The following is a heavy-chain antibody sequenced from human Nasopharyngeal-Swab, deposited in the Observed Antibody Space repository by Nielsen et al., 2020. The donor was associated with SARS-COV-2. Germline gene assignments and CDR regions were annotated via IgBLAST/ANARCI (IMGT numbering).Heavy chain of an antibody. V-gene: IGHV3-30*04. D-gene: IGHD3-22*01. J-gene: IGHJ6*02. CDR1: GFTFSSYA. CDR2: ISADGSNK. CDR3: ARDYYDSSGYSYGMDV. Sequence: GGSLRLSCAASGFTFSSYAMHWVRQAPGKGLEWVPVISADGSNKYYADSVKGRFTISRDNSKNTLYLQMNSLRAEDTAVYYCARDYYDSSGYSYGMDVWGQGTTVTVSS.